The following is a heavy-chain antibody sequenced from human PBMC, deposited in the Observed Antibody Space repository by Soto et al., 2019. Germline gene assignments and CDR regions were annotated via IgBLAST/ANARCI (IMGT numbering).Heavy chain of an antibody. J-gene: IGHJ6*02. CDR3: ARLGLTPDTAKVKRYYYYGMDV. Sequence: GEALKISCKGSGYSFTSYWISWVRQMPGKGLEWMGRIDPSDSYTNYSPSFQGHVTISADKSISTAYLQWSSLKASDTAMYYCARLGLTPDTAKVKRYYYYGMDVWGQGTTVTVSS. D-gene: IGHD5-18*01. V-gene: IGHV5-10-1*01. CDR2: IDPSDSYT. CDR1: GYSFTSYW.